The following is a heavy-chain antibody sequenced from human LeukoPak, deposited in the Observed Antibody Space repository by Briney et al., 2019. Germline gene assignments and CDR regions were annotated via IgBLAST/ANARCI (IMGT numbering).Heavy chain of an antibody. Sequence: GRSLRLSCAASGFTFRSYGIHWVRQAPGKGLEWVAVISYDGSDKYYADSVKGRFTISRDNSKNTLYLQMNSLRAEDTAVYYCAKDLNGNPTIDYWGQGTLLTVSS. CDR2: ISYDGSDK. CDR3: AKDLNGNPTIDY. V-gene: IGHV3-30*18. CDR1: GFTFRSYG. J-gene: IGHJ4*02. D-gene: IGHD2-8*01.